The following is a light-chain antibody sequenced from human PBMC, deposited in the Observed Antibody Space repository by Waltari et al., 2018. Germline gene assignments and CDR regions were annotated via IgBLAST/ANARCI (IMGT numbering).Light chain of an antibody. CDR2: LDS. CDR1: QSLLHSNGFYY. J-gene: IGKJ5*01. V-gene: IGKV2-28*01. Sequence: DIVMTQSPLFLPVTPGEPASISCRSSQSLLHSNGFYYVDWYLQKPGQSPQLLIYLDSNRASGVPDRFSGSGSRTDFTLKISRVEAEDVGIYYCMQALQTPITFGQGTRLEIK. CDR3: MQALQTPIT.